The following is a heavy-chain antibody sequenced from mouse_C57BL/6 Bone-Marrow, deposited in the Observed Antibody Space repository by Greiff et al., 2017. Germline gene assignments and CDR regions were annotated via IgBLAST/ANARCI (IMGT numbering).Heavy chain of an antibody. CDR1: GFTFSSYG. V-gene: IGHV5-6*02. J-gene: IGHJ3*01. CDR2: ISSGGSYT. D-gene: IGHD1-1*01. Sequence: DVMLVESGGDLVKPGGSLKLSCAASGFTFSSYGMSWVRQTPDKRLEWVATISSGGSYTYYPDSVKGRLTISRDTAKNTLYLQMSSLKSEDTAMYYCAPQYYDSSYGFAYWGQGTLVTVSA. CDR3: APQYYDSSYGFAY.